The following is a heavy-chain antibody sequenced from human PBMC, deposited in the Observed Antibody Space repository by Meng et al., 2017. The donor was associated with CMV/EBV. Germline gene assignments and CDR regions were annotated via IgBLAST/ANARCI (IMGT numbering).Heavy chain of an antibody. V-gene: IGHV4-39*01. D-gene: IGHD2-2*01. J-gene: IGHJ5*02. CDR3: ASYWYQLLEDNYNWFDP. Sequence: SETSLTCTVSGGSISSSSYYWGWIRQPPGKGLEWIGSIYYSGSTYYNPSLKSRVTISVDTSKNQFSLKLSSVTAADTAVYYCASYWYQLLEDNYNWFDPWGQGTLVTVSS. CDR2: IYYSGST. CDR1: GGSISSSSYY.